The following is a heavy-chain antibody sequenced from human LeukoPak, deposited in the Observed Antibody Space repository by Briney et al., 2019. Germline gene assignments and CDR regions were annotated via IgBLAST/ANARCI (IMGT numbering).Heavy chain of an antibody. CDR1: GFTFSSYS. J-gene: IGHJ4*02. CDR3: AKVGRKNYYDSSGYYIPPYYFDY. V-gene: IGHV3-23*01. D-gene: IGHD3-22*01. Sequence: PGGSLRLSCAASGFTFSSYSMSWVRQAPGKGLEWVSAISGSGGSTYYADSVKGRFTISRDNSKNTLYLQMNSLRAEDTAVYYCAKVGRKNYYDSSGYYIPPYYFDYWGQGTLVTVSS. CDR2: ISGSGGST.